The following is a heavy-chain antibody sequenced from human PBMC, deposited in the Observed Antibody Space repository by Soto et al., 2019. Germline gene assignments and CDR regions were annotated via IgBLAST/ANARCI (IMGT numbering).Heavy chain of an antibody. J-gene: IGHJ4*02. CDR2: INPNSGGT. D-gene: IGHD2-15*01. CDR1: GYTFTGYY. CDR3: ARGTAVVVVVAATPFDY. Sequence: ASVKVSCKASGYTFTGYYMHWVRQAPGQGLEWMGWINPNSGGTNYAQKFQGRVTMTRDTSISTAYMELSRLRSDDTAVYYCARGTAVVVVVAATPFDYWGQGTLVTVSS. V-gene: IGHV1-2*02.